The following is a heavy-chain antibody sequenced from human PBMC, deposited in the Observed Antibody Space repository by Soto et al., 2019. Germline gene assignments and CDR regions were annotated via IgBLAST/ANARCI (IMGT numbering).Heavy chain of an antibody. V-gene: IGHV3-48*03. CDR3: ARGAWNVMAFDY. CDR1: GFTFSSYE. J-gene: IGHJ4*02. Sequence: GGSLRLSCGASGFTFSSYEMNWVRQAPGKGLEWVSYISSSGSTIYYADSVKGRFTISRDNAKNSLYLQMNSLRAEDTAVYYCARGAWNVMAFDYWGQGTLVTVSS. D-gene: IGHD1-1*01. CDR2: ISSSGSTI.